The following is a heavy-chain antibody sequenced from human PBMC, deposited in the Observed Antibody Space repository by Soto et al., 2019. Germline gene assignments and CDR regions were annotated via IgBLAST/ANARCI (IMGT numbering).Heavy chain of an antibody. CDR3: TSEFYDSSGQRY. V-gene: IGHV3-15*07. CDR2: IKSKTGGGTT. D-gene: IGHD3-22*01. J-gene: IGHJ4*02. CDR1: GFXXSEAW. Sequence: EVQLVESGGDLVKPGGSLXLSCAASGFXXSEAWMNWVRQAPGKGLEWVGRIKSKTGGGTTDYAAPVNGRFIISRDDSANTLFLQMNSLKIEDTAMYYCTSEFYDSSGQRYWGQGSLVTVSS.